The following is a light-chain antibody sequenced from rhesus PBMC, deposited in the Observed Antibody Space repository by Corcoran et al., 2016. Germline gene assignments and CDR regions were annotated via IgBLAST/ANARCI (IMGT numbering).Light chain of an antibody. V-gene: IGKV1-22*01. CDR3: QHYGSRPLYS. CDR1: QDIISW. J-gene: IGKJ2*01. CDR2: KGS. Sequence: DIQMTQSPSSLSASVGDTVTITCRASQDIISWLAWYQQTPGKAPKLLSYKGSNLQSGVPSRFSGSGSGTDFTITISSLQSEDFATYYGQHYGSRPLYSFGQGTKVEI.